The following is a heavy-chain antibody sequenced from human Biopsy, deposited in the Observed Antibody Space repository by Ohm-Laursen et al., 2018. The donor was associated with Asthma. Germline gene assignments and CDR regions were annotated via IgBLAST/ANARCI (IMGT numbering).Heavy chain of an antibody. J-gene: IGHJ4*02. CDR2: ISWNSATI. CDR1: GFTFDEYT. Sequence: SLRLSCAASGFTFDEYTMHWVRQAPGKGLEWVSGISWNSATIGYADSVEGRFTISRDNAKNSVFLHMDSLRPEDTAFYYCAKVRSDWVITESFDYWGQGVLVTVSS. CDR3: AKVRSDWVITESFDY. V-gene: IGHV3-9*01. D-gene: IGHD3-22*01.